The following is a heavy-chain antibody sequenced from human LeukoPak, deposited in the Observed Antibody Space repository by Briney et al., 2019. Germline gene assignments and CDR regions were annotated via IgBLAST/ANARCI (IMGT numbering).Heavy chain of an antibody. CDR1: GYTFTSYG. CDR2: ISAYNGNT. Sequence: ASVKVSCKASGYTFTSYGISWVRQAPGQGLEWMGWISAYNGNTNYAQKLQGRVTMTTDTSTSTAYMELRSLRSDDTAVYYCASGIVVVPAATDAFDFWGQGTMVTVSS. CDR3: ASGIVVVPAATDAFDF. D-gene: IGHD2-2*01. V-gene: IGHV1-18*04. J-gene: IGHJ3*01.